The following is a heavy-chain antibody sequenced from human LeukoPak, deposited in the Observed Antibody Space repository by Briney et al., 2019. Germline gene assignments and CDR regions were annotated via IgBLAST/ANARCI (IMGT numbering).Heavy chain of an antibody. CDR3: ARHHPGQSGSFDI. CDR2: IYYSGGT. D-gene: IGHD3-10*01. CDR1: GGSISSSGYY. J-gene: IGHJ3*02. V-gene: IGHV4-39*01. Sequence: SETLSLTCTVSGGSISSSGYYWGWIRQPPGKGLEWIGTIYYSGGTYYNPSLKSRVTIAVDTSKNHFSLKLSSVTAADTAVYYCARHHPGQSGSFDIWGQGTMVTVSS.